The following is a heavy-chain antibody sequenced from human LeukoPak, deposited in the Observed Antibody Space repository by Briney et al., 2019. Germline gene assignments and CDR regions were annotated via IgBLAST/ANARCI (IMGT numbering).Heavy chain of an antibody. CDR2: IRYDGSNK. D-gene: IGHD3-10*01. J-gene: IGHJ4*02. Sequence: PGGSLRLSCAASGFTFSSYGMHWVRQAPGKGLEWVAFIRYDGSNKYYADSVKGRFTISRDNSKNTLYLQMNSLRAEDTAVYYCAKAYGSGSYYFFDYWGQGTLVTVSS. V-gene: IGHV3-30*02. CDR3: AKAYGSGSYYFFDY. CDR1: GFTFSSYG.